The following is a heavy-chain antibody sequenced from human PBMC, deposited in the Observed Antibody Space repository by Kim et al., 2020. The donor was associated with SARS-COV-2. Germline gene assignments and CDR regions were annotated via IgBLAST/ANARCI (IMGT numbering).Heavy chain of an antibody. Sequence: SETLSLTCAVSGVSISSGNWWSWVRQPPGTGLEWIGEVFHRGSTTYNPSLKSRAIISVDKSKNQFSLKLSSVTAADTAVYYCVRAVTRFTGWLAPWGQGT. J-gene: IGHJ5*02. D-gene: IGHD2-2*01. CDR2: VFHRGST. CDR3: VRAVTRFTGWLAP. V-gene: IGHV4-4*02. CDR1: GVSISSGNW.